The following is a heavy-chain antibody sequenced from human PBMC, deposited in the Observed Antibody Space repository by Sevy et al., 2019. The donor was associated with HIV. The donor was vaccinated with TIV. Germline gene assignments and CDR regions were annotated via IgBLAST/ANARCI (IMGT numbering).Heavy chain of an antibody. J-gene: IGHJ4*02. D-gene: IGHD5-18*01. CDR1: GFTFSSYG. CDR2: IWYDGSNK. V-gene: IGHV3-30*02. Sequence: GGSLRLSCAASGFTFSSYGMHWVRQAPGKGLEWVAVIWYDGSNKYYADSVKGRFTISRDNSKNTLYLQMNSLRAEDSAVYYCAKDQGGYNYAPGYWGQGTLVTVSS. CDR3: AKDQGGYNYAPGY.